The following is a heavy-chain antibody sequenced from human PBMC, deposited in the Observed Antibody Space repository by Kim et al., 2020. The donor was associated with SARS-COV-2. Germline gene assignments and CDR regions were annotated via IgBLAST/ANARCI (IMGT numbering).Heavy chain of an antibody. CDR3: ARARDYSSGTYRAFDY. D-gene: IGHD3-10*01. V-gene: IGHV3-11*05. J-gene: IGHJ4*02. Sequence: SEKGPFPISREHAKNTLYLQMNSRRAEDTAVYYCARARDYSSGTYRAFDYWGQGTLVTVSS.